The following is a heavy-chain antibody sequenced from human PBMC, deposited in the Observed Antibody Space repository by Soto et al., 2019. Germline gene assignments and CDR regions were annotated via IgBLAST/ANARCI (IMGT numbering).Heavy chain of an antibody. Sequence: PSETLSLTCAVYGGSFSGYYWSWIRQPPGKGLEWIGEINHSGSTNYNPSLKSRVTISVDTSKNQFSLKLSSVTAADTAVHYCARERFLEWLPGGGYYYYGMDVWGQGTTVTVSS. CDR2: INHSGST. CDR3: ARERFLEWLPGGGYYYYGMDV. D-gene: IGHD3-3*01. CDR1: GGSFSGYY. V-gene: IGHV4-34*01. J-gene: IGHJ6*02.